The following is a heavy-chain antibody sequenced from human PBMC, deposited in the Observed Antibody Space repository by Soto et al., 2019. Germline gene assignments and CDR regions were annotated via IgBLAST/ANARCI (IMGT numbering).Heavy chain of an antibody. Sequence: QVQLVESWGGVVQPGRSLRLSCAASGFTFSSYAMHWVRQAPGKGLEWVALISYDGSNKYYGESVKGRFTISRENSKSTVYLQMNSLRAEDTAIYYCAKGPLAVRQVADLDFWGQGTLVTVSS. CDR2: ISYDGSNK. V-gene: IGHV3-30*18. J-gene: IGHJ4*02. CDR3: AKGPLAVRQVADLDF. D-gene: IGHD6-19*01. CDR1: GFTFSSYA.